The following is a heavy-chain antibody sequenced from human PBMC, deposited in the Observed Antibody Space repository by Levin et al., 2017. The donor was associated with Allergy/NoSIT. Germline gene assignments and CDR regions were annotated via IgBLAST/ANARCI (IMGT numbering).Heavy chain of an antibody. CDR2: ISGGGGTT. Sequence: PGESLKISCAASGFTFSSYAMSWVRQAPGKGLEWVSTISGGGGTTYYADSVKGRFTISRDNSKNTLYLQMNSLRAEDTAVYYCAKEQQITYWGQGTLVTVSS. J-gene: IGHJ4*02. V-gene: IGHV3-23*01. CDR3: AKEQQITY. D-gene: IGHD3-16*01. CDR1: GFTFSSYA.